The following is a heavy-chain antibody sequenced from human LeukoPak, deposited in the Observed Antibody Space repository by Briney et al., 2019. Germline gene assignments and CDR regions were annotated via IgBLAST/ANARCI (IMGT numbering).Heavy chain of an antibody. J-gene: IGHJ4*02. D-gene: IGHD2-21*02. CDR3: ARDQAYCGGDYYFDF. V-gene: IGHV4-38-2*02. Sequence: PSETLSLTCAVSDYSISSAYYWGWIRQPPGKGLEWIGSIYHSGSTDYNPSLKSRVTISVDTSKNQFSLKLRSVTAADTAVYYCARDQAYCGGDYYFDFWGQGTLVSVSS. CDR2: IYHSGST. CDR1: DYSISSAYY.